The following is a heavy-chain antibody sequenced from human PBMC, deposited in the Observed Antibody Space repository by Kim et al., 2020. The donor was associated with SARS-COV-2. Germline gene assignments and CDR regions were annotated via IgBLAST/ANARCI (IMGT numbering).Heavy chain of an antibody. CDR2: IYYSGST. J-gene: IGHJ6*01. V-gene: IGHV4-59*01. Sequence: SETLSLTCTVSGGSISSYYWSWIRQPPGKGLEWIGYIYYSGSTNYNPSLKSRVTISVDTSKNQFSLKLSSVTAADTAVYYCARDRFAFWSGYSDGMDVWG. D-gene: IGHD3-3*01. CDR3: ARDRFAFWSGYSDGMDV. CDR1: GGSISSYY.